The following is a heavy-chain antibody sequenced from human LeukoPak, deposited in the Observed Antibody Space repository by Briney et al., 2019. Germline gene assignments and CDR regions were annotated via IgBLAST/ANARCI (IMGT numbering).Heavy chain of an antibody. CDR2: ISSSGSTI. Sequence: GGSLRLSCAASGFTFSSYEMNWVRQAPGKGLEWVSYISSSGSTIYYADSVKGRFTISRDNAKNSLYLQMNSLRAEDTAIYYCARDPYNGNYGDSYYYYMYVWGKGTTVTIYS. CDR1: GFTFSSYE. D-gene: IGHD1-26*01. CDR3: ARDPYNGNYGDSYYYYMYV. V-gene: IGHV3-48*03. J-gene: IGHJ6*03.